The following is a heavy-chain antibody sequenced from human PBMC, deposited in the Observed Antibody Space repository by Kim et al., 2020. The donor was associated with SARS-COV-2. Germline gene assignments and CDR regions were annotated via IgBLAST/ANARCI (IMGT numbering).Heavy chain of an antibody. CDR1: GFTFSSYA. CDR3: ARDQDSYYYGSGSYYSYFDY. Sequence: GGSLRLSCAASGFTFSSYAMHWVRQAPGKGLEWVAVISYDGSNKYYADSVKGRFTISRDNSKNTLYLQMNSLRAEDTAVYYCARDQDSYYYGSGSYYSYFDYWGQGTLVTVSS. V-gene: IGHV3-30*04. J-gene: IGHJ4*02. D-gene: IGHD3-10*01. CDR2: ISYDGSNK.